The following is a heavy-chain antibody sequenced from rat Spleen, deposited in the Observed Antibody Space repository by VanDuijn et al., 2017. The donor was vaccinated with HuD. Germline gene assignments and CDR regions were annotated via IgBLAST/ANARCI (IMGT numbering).Heavy chain of an antibody. CDR2: INTGSGGN. CDR3: AREGVLVMDA. D-gene: IGHD4-3*01. Sequence: QVQLQQSGAELTKPGSSVMISCKASGYTFTTYDISWIKQRPGQGLEYIGYINTGSGGNNYNEKFKGKATLTVDKSSSTAFMQLTSLTPDDSAVDYCAREGVLVMDAWGQGASVTVSS. CDR1: GYTFTTYD. J-gene: IGHJ4*01. V-gene: IGHV1-43*01.